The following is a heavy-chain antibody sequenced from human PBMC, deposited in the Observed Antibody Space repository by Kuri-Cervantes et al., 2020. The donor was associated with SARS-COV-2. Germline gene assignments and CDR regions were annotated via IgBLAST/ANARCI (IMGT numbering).Heavy chain of an antibody. V-gene: IGHV4-4*07. CDR1: GGSISSYY. CDR3: ASERSPKYCSSTSCYVI. CDR2: IYTSGGT. D-gene: IGHD2-2*01. Sequence: SETLSLTCTVSGGSISSYYWSWIRQPAGKGLEWIGRIYTSGGTNYNPSLKSRVTMSVDTSKNQFSLKLSSVTAADTAVYYCASERSPKYCSSTSCYVIWGQGTLVTVSS. J-gene: IGHJ4*02.